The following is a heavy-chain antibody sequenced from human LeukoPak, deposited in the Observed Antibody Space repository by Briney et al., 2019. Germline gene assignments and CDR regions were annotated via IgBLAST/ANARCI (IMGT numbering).Heavy chain of an antibody. Sequence: GGSLRLSCAASGFTFSSYGMHWVRQAPGKGLEWVAVISYDGSNKYYADSVKGRFTISRDNSKNTLYLQMDSLRAEDMAVYYCAREGSPGTYDYWGQGTLVTVSS. CDR3: AREGSPGTYDY. CDR2: ISYDGSNK. J-gene: IGHJ4*02. CDR1: GFTFSSYG. V-gene: IGHV3-30*03. D-gene: IGHD6-13*01.